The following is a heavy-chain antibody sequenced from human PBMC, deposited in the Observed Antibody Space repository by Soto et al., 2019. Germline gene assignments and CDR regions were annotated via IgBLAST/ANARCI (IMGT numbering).Heavy chain of an antibody. CDR1: GGSISGRAYY. J-gene: IGHJ6*03. CDR2: IYYSGTT. Sequence: QLQLHESGPGPVKASETLSLTCSVSGGSISGRAYYWAWIRQPPGKGLEWIGSIYYSGTTYSNPSLKSRVIISVDTAKNQLSLHLKSVTAPDTATYHCAREQCGGEKCFSERDVYYYYVDVWGKGTTVTVSS. V-gene: IGHV4-39*01. CDR3: AREQCGGEKCFSERDVYYYYVDV. D-gene: IGHD2-21*01.